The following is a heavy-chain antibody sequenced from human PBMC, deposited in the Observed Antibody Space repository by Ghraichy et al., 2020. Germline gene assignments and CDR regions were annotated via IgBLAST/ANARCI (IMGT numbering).Heavy chain of an antibody. CDR1: GGSISSYY. Sequence: SETLSLTCTVSGGSISSYYWSWIRQPPGKGLEWIGYIYYSGSSNYNPSLKSRVTISVDTSKKQFSLRLSSVTAADAAVYYCAGYRSSSGAFDYWGQGTLVTVSS. V-gene: IGHV4-59*01. D-gene: IGHD6-6*01. J-gene: IGHJ4*02. CDR3: AGYRSSSGAFDY. CDR2: IYYSGSS.